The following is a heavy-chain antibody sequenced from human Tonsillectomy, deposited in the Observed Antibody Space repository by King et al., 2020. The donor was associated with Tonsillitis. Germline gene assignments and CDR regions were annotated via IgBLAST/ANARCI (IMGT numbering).Heavy chain of an antibody. CDR3: AKGPSGLYWYFDL. V-gene: IGHV3-30*18. D-gene: IGHD1-26*01. Sequence: VQLVESGGGVVQPGRSLRPSCAASGFTFSSYGMHWVRQAPGKGLERVAVISYDGSNKYYADSVKGRFTISRDNSKNTLYLQMNSLRAEDTAVYYCAKGPSGLYWYFDLWCRGTLVTVSS. CDR2: ISYDGSNK. CDR1: GFTFSSYG. J-gene: IGHJ2*01.